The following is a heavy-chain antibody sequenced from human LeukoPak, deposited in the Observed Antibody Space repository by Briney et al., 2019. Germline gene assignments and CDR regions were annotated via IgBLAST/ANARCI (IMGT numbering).Heavy chain of an antibody. Sequence: SETLSLTCTVSGGSISSYYWSWIRQPAGKGLEWIGRISTSGTNYNPSLKSRVTMSVDTSKNQFSLKLSSVTAADTAVYYCARVLAGSTVTTYYYYYMDVWGKGTTVTVSS. CDR1: GGSISSYY. CDR2: ISTSGT. CDR3: ARVLAGSTVTTYYYYYMDV. J-gene: IGHJ6*03. V-gene: IGHV4-4*07. D-gene: IGHD4-11*01.